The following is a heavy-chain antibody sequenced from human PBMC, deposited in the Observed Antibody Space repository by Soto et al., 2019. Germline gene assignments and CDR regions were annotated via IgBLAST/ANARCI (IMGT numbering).Heavy chain of an antibody. Sequence: QVQLVESGGGVVQPGRSLRLSCAASGFPFSSYGMHCVRQAPGKGLEWVAVISYDGSNKYYADSVKGRFTISRDNSKNTLYLQMNSMIAGDTAVYYCAIYSSGWYPLDYWCQGTLVTVSS. D-gene: IGHD6-19*01. V-gene: IGHV3-30*03. CDR3: AIYSSGWYPLDY. CDR1: GFPFSSYG. J-gene: IGHJ4*02. CDR2: ISYDGSNK.